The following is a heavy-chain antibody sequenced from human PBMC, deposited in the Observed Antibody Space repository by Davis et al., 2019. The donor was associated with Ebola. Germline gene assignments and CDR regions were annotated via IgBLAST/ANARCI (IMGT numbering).Heavy chain of an antibody. J-gene: IGHJ4*02. D-gene: IGHD2-8*01. Sequence: GESLKISCAASGFTVSSNYMSWVRQAPGKGLEWVSAISGSGGSTYYADSVKGRFTISRDNSKNTLYLQMNSLRAEDTAVYYCATPVFLLMVYGGGDYWGQGTLVTVSS. CDR2: ISGSGGST. CDR3: ATPVFLLMVYGGGDY. V-gene: IGHV3-23*01. CDR1: GFTVSSNY.